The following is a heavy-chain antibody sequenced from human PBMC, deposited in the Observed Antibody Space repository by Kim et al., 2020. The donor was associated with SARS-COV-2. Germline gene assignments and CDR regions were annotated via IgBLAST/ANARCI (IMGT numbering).Heavy chain of an antibody. J-gene: IGHJ6*03. CDR2: ISSSSSYI. Sequence: GGSLRLSCAASGFTFSSYSMNWVRQAPGKGLEWVSSISSSSSYIYYADSVKGRFTISRDNAKNSLYLQMNSLRAEDTAVYYCARDRREYSYGYGSDYYYYMDVWGKGTTVTVSS. CDR1: GFTFSSYS. V-gene: IGHV3-21*01. CDR3: ARDRREYSYGYGSDYYYYMDV. D-gene: IGHD5-18*01.